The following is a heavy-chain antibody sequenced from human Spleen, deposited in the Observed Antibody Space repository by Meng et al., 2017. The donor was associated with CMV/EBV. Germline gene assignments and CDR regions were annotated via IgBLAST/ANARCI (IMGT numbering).Heavy chain of an antibody. V-gene: IGHV1-2*02. CDR1: GYTFTGYY. D-gene: IGHD2-2*01. CDR3: ARGKGYCSSTSCFQTDWFDP. Sequence: ASVKVSCKASGYTFTGYYMHWVRQAPGQGLEWMGWINPNSGGTNYAQKFQGRVTMTRDTSISTAYMELSRLRSDDTAVYYCARGKGYCSSTSCFQTDWFDPWGQGTLVTVSS. J-gene: IGHJ5*02. CDR2: INPNSGGT.